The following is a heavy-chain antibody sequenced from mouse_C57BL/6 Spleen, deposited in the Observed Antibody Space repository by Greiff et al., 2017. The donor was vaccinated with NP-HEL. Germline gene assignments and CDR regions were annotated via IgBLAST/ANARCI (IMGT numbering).Heavy chain of an antibody. CDR2: ISYDGSN. Sequence: DVQLQESGPGLVKPSQSLSLTCSVTGYSITSGYYWNWIRQFPGNKLEWMGYISYDGSNNYNPSLKNRISITRDTSKNQFFLKLNSVTTEDTATYYCARATVVEGYAMDYWGQRTSVTVSS. CDR1: GYSITSGYY. V-gene: IGHV3-6*01. J-gene: IGHJ4*01. CDR3: ARATVVEGYAMDY. D-gene: IGHD1-1*01.